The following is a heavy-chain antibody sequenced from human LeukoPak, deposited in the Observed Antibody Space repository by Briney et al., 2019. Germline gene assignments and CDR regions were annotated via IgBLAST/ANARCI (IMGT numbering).Heavy chain of an antibody. CDR1: GGSISSSSYY. V-gene: IGHV4-39*07. J-gene: IGHJ4*02. CDR2: IYYSGST. CDR3: ARVSGAGLFDY. Sequence: SETXSLTCTVSGGSISSSSYYWGWIRQPPGKGLEWIGSIYYSGSTYYNPSLKSRVTISVDTSKNQFSLKLSSVTAADTAVYYCARVSGAGLFDYWGQGTLVTVSS.